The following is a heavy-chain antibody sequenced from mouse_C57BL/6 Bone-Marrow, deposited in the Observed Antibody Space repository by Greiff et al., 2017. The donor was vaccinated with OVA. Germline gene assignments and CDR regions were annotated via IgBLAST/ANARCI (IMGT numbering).Heavy chain of an antibody. J-gene: IGHJ4*01. D-gene: IGHD1-1*01. Sequence: EVQLQQSVAELVRPGVSVKLSCTASGFNIKNTYMHWVKQRPEQGLEWIGRIDPANDNTKYAPKFQGKATMTADTSSNTAYLQLSSLSSEDTAVYCCARGNFGSSFYAMDYWGQGTSVTVSS. CDR1: GFNIKNTY. CDR3: ARGNFGSSFYAMDY. V-gene: IGHV14-3*01. CDR2: IDPANDNT.